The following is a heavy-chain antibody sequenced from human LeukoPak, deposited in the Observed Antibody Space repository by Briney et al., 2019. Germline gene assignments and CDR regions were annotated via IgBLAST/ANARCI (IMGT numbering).Heavy chain of an antibody. CDR2: INPSGGSI. V-gene: IGHV1-46*01. J-gene: IGHJ3*02. CDR1: GYIFTSYY. D-gene: IGHD3-22*01. CDR3: ARGRNYYDSSRYYYEGDAFDI. Sequence: GASVKVSCKASGYIFTSYYMYWARQAPGQGLEWMGIINPSGGSIRYAQKFQGRVTMTRDTSTSTVYMELSSLRSEDTAVYYCARGRNYYDSSRYYYEGDAFDIWGQGTMVTVSS.